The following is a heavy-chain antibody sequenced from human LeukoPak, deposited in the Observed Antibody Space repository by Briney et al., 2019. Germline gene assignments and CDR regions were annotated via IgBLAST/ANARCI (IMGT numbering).Heavy chain of an antibody. CDR3: ARRAGDYGDFDY. D-gene: IGHD4-17*01. V-gene: IGHV4-59*08. Sequence: SETLSLTCTVSGGSISSYYWSWIRQPPGKGLEWIGYIYYSGSTNYNPSLKSRVTISVDTSKNQFSLKLSSVTAADTAVYYCARRAGDYGDFDYWGQGTLVTVSS. CDR1: GGSISSYY. CDR2: IYYSGST. J-gene: IGHJ4*02.